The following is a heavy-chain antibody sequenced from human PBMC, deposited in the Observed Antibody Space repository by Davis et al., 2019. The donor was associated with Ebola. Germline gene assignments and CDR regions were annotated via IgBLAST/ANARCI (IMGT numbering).Heavy chain of an antibody. D-gene: IGHD4-17*01. CDR1: GYTFTVYY. V-gene: IGHV1-2*02. Sequence: ASVKVSCKASGYTFTVYYMHWVRQAPGQGLEWMGWINPNSGGTNYAQKFQGRVTMTRDTSISTAYMELSRLRSDDTAVYYCARVGHTVTTLDYWGQGTLVTVSS. CDR3: ARVGHTVTTLDY. J-gene: IGHJ4*02. CDR2: INPNSGGT.